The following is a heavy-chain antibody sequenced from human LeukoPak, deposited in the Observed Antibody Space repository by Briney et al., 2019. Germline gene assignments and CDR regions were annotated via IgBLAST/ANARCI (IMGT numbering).Heavy chain of an antibody. D-gene: IGHD3-10*01. CDR1: GGSISSYY. CDR2: IYYSGST. CDR3: ARSSLWFGESYYYYGMDV. V-gene: IGHV4-59*01. J-gene: IGHJ6*02. Sequence: SETLSLTCTVSGGSISSYYWSWIRQPPGKGLEWIGYIYYSGSTNYNPSLKSRVTISVDTSKNQFSLKLSSVTAADTAVYYCARSSLWFGESYYYYGMDVWGQGTTVTVSS.